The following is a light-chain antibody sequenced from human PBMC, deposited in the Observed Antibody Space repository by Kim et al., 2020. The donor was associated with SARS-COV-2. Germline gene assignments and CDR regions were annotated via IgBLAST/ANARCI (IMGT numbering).Light chain of an antibody. CDR3: SSYAGSNTLV. CDR2: YVN. J-gene: IGLJ2*01. Sequence: GQSLTISCTGTHTTIGTYDYIAWYQQHTDKAPKLMIYYVNNRPSGVSSRFSGSKSDNTASLTISGLQTEDEATYYCSSYAGSNTLVFGGGTQLTVL. CDR1: HTTIGTYDY. V-gene: IGLV2-14*03.